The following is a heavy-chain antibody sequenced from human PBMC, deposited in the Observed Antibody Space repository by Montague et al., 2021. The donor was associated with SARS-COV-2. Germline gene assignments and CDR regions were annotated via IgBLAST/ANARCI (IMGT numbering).Heavy chain of an antibody. Sequence: SETLSLTCTVSGGSISSYYWSWIRQPPGKGLEWIGYIYYSGSTNYNPSLKSRVTISVDTSKNQVSLKLSSVTAADTAVYYCARDVRYYDFWSGRAQTSPDSWGQETRVTVSS. CDR2: IYYSGST. D-gene: IGHD3-3*01. V-gene: IGHV4-59*12. CDR3: ARDVRYYDFWSGRAQTSPDS. CDR1: GGSISSYY. J-gene: IGHJ4*02.